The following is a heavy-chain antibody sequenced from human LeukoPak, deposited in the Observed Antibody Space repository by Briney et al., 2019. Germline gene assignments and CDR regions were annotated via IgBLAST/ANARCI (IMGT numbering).Heavy chain of an antibody. CDR1: GDSVSSNSAT. V-gene: IGHV6-1*01. J-gene: IGHJ4*02. Sequence: SQTLSLTCAISGDSVSSNSATWHWIRQSPSRGLEWLGRTYYRSKWNNDYAVSVKSRITINPDTSKNQFSLKLSSVTAADTAVYYCARRSAAAGEFDYWGQGTLVAVSS. D-gene: IGHD6-13*01. CDR2: TYYRSKWNN. CDR3: ARRSAAAGEFDY.